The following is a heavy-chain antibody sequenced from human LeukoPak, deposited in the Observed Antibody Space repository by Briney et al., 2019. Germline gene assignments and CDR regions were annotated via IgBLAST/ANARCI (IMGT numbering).Heavy chain of an antibody. CDR2: INHSGST. V-gene: IGHV4-34*01. CDR1: GGSFSGYY. D-gene: IGHD5-24*01. J-gene: IGHJ4*02. CDR3: ARSGGDRVEMPTFMDY. Sequence: PSETLSLTCAVYGGSFSGYYWSWIRQPPGKGLEWIGEINHSGSTNYNPSLKSRVTISVDTSKKQFSLRLSSVTAADTAVYYCARSGGDRVEMPTFMDYWGQGTLVIVSS.